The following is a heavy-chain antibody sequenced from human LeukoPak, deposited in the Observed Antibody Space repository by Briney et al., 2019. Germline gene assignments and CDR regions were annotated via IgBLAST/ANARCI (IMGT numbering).Heavy chain of an antibody. J-gene: IGHJ4*02. CDR2: ISSSSSYI. V-gene: IGHV3-21*01. D-gene: IGHD6-13*01. CDR3: ASLAAAGTLPDY. CDR1: GFTFSSYS. Sequence: PGGSLRLSCAASGFTFSSYSMNWVRQAPGKGLEWVSSISSSSSYIYYADSVKGRFTISRDNAKNSLYLQMNSLRAEDTAVYYCASLAAAGTLPDYWGQGTLVTVSS.